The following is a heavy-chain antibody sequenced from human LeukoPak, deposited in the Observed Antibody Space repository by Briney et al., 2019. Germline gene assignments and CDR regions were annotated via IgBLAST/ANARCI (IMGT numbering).Heavy chain of an antibody. CDR3: ARDVDTAMAFDY. CDR2: IWYDGSNK. CDR1: GFTFSSYG. D-gene: IGHD5-18*01. V-gene: IGHV3-33*01. Sequence: GRSLRLSCAASGFTFSSYGMHWVRQAPGKGLEWVAVIWYDGSNKYYADSVKGRFTISRDNSKNTLYLQMNSLRAEDTAVYHCARDVDTAMAFDYWGQGTLVTVSS. J-gene: IGHJ4*02.